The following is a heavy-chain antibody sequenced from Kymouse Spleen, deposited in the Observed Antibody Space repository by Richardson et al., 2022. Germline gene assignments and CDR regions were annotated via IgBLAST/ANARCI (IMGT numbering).Heavy chain of an antibody. J-gene: IGHJ4*02. CDR3: ARRGYYDILTGYYNDY. Sequence: QLQLQESGPGLVKPSETLSLTCTVSGGSISSSSYYWGWIRQPPGKGLEWIGSIYYSGSTYYNPSLKSRVTISVDTSKNQFSLKLSSVTAADTAVYYCARRGYYDILTGYYNDYWGQGTLVTVSS. CDR2: IYYSGST. CDR1: GGSISSSSYY. V-gene: IGHV4-39*01. D-gene: IGHD3-9*01.